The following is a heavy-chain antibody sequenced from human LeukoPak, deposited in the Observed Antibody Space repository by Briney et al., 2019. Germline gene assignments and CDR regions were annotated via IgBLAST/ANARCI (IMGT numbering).Heavy chain of an antibody. Sequence: GGPLRLSCAASGFTFSTYDMHWVRQATGKGLECVSAIGTAGDTYYPGSVKGRFTISRENAKNSLYLQMNSLRAGDTAVYYCARGSVTKSAFDIWGQGTMVTVSS. CDR1: GFTFSTYD. V-gene: IGHV3-13*01. CDR2: IGTAGDT. D-gene: IGHD4-17*01. CDR3: ARGSVTKSAFDI. J-gene: IGHJ3*02.